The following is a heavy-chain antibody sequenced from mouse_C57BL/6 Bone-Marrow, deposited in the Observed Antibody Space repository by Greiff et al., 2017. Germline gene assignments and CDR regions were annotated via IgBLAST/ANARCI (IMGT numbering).Heavy chain of an antibody. CDR3: ARRITTSDYFDY. Sequence: QVQLKQPGAELVRPGSSVKLSCKASGYTFTSYWMDWVKQRPGQGLEWIGNIYPSDSETHYNPKFKDKATLTVDKSSSTAYMQLSSLTSEYSAVYNCARRITTSDYFDYWGQGTTLTVAS. CDR1: GYTFTSYW. V-gene: IGHV1-61*01. J-gene: IGHJ2*01. CDR2: IYPSDSET. D-gene: IGHD1-1*01.